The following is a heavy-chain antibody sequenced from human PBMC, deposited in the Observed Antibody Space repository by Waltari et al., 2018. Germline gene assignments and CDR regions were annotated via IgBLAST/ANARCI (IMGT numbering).Heavy chain of an antibody. J-gene: IGHJ4*02. Sequence: QVQLQESGPGLVKPSETLSLTCTVSGYSISSGYYWGWIRQPPGKGLEWIGSIYHSGSTYYNPSLKSRVTISVDTSKNQFSLKLSSVTAADTAVYYCASGTXAQXLVLGYWGQGTLVTXSS. CDR1: GYSISSGYY. CDR2: IYHSGST. V-gene: IGHV4-38-2*02. CDR3: ASGTXAQXLVLGY. D-gene: IGHD6-6*01.